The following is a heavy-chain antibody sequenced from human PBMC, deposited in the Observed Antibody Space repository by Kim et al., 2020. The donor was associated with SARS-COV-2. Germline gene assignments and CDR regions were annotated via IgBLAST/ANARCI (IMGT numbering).Heavy chain of an antibody. Sequence: GGSLRLSCAASGFTFSSYAMHWVRQAPGKGLEWVAVISYDGSNKYYADSVKGRFTISRDNSKNTLYLQMNSLRAEDTAVYYCARSQGGGVVTPGDYWGQGTLVTVSS. D-gene: IGHD2-21*02. CDR2: ISYDGSNK. J-gene: IGHJ4*02. V-gene: IGHV3-30-3*01. CDR3: ARSQGGGVVTPGDY. CDR1: GFTFSSYA.